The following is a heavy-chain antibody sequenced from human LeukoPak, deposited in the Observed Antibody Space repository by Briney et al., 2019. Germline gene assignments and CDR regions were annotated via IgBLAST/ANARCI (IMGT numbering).Heavy chain of an antibody. V-gene: IGHV3-53*01. J-gene: IGHJ4*02. CDR3: AREGRFQSFDY. CDR1: GFSVGSNY. Sequence: PGGSLRLSCAASGFSVGSNYMSWVRQAPGKGLECVSVNYTGGTTHYAESVMGRFTISRDDSHNTVHLHMSGLRAEDTAVYYCAREGRFQSFDYWGQGTLVAVSS. CDR2: NYTGGTT.